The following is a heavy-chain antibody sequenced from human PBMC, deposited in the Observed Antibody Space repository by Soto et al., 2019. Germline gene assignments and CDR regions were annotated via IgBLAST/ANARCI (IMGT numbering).Heavy chain of an antibody. J-gene: IGHJ6*02. Sequence: GGSLRLSCAASGFTFSNAWMNWVRQAPGKGLEWVGRIKSKTDGGTTDYAAPVKGRFTISRDDSKNTLYLQMNSLKTEDTAVYYCTTENYDFWSGYYTPGRYGLDVWGQGTTVTVSS. V-gene: IGHV3-15*07. D-gene: IGHD3-3*01. CDR2: IKSKTDGGTT. CDR1: GFTFSNAW. CDR3: TTENYDFWSGYYTPGRYGLDV.